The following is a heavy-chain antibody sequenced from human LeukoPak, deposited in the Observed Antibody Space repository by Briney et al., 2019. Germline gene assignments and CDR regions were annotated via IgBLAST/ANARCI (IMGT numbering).Heavy chain of an antibody. CDR2: IYTSGST. CDR1: GGSISSYY. Sequence: KPSETLSLTCTVSGGSISSYYWSWIRQPPGKGLEWIGYIYTSGSTNYNPSLKSRVTISVDTSKNQFSLKLSSVTAADTAVYYCARLEFWSGYLCVFDYWGQGTLVTVSS. D-gene: IGHD3-3*01. J-gene: IGHJ4*02. V-gene: IGHV4-4*09. CDR3: ARLEFWSGYLCVFDY.